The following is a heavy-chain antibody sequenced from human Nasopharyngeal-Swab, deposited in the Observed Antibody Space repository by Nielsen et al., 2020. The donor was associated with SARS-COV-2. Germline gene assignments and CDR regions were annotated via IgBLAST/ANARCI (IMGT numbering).Heavy chain of an antibody. CDR2: INGHAFSA. J-gene: IGHJ4*02. Sequence: GESLKISCVASGFTFSNYAMSWVRQAPGKGLEWVSTINGHAFSAYYADSVRGRFTISRDNSKNTLFLQMNTLRADDTAVYYCARSSGWAFDYWGQGTPVTVSS. V-gene: IGHV3-23*01. CDR3: ARSSGWAFDY. D-gene: IGHD6-25*01. CDR1: GFTFSNYA.